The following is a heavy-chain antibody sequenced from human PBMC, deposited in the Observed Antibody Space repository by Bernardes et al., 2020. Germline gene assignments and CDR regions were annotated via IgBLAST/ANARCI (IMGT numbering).Heavy chain of an antibody. D-gene: IGHD3-22*01. CDR1: GGSISSYY. CDR2: IYYSGST. CDR3: ARVNYDSSGYVFDYGSGYVFDY. J-gene: IGHJ4*02. Sequence: SETLSLTCTVSGGSISSYYWSWIRQPPGKGLEWIGYIYYSGSTNYNPSLKSRVTISVDTSKNQFSLKLSSVTAADTAVYYCARVNYDSSGYVFDYGSGYVFDYWGQGTLVTVSS. V-gene: IGHV4-59*01.